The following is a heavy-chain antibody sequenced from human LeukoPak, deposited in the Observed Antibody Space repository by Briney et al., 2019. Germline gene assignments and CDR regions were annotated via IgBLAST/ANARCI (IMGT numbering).Heavy chain of an antibody. D-gene: IGHD3-9*01. CDR2: MNPNSGNT. J-gene: IGHJ4*02. V-gene: IGHV1-8*01. CDR3: ATYFGGILTGTY. Sequence: ASVKVSCKASGYTFTSYDINWVRQATGQGLEWMGWMNPNSGNTGYAQKFQGRVTMTRNTSISTAYMELSSLRSEDTAVYYCATYFGGILTGTYWGQGTLVTVSS. CDR1: GYTFTSYD.